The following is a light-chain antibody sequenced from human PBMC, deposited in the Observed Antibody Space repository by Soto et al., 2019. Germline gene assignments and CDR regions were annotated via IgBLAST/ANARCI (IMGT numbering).Light chain of an antibody. J-gene: IGKJ1*01. CDR2: KAS. CDR1: QTINNW. Sequence: DIHMTQSPSTLSASVVDIFTISFRASQTINNWLAWYQQKPGKAPKLLIYKASSLQNGVSSRFSGSGSGTEFTLTISSLQPDDFATYYCQQYNSYSKTFGQGTKVDIK. CDR3: QQYNSYSKT. V-gene: IGKV1-5*03.